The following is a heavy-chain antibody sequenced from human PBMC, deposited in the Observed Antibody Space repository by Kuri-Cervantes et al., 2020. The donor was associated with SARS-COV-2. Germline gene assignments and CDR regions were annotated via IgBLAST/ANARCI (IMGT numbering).Heavy chain of an antibody. J-gene: IGHJ1*01. V-gene: IGHV1-18*01. Sequence: ASVKVSCKASGYTFTSYDINWVRQAPGQGLGWMGWINPNSGGTNYAQKLQGRVTMTTDTSTSTAYMELRSLRSDDTAVYYCARVRTYCSSTSCYTGYFQHWGQGTLVTVSS. D-gene: IGHD2-2*02. CDR3: ARVRTYCSSTSCYTGYFQH. CDR2: INPNSGGT. CDR1: GYTFTSYD.